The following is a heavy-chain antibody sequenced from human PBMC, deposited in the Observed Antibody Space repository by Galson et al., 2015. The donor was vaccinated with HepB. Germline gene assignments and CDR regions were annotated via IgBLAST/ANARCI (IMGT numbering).Heavy chain of an antibody. CDR1: GFTFGDYA. D-gene: IGHD2-8*01. CDR3: TRDPMPCTNGVCYTIY. Sequence: SLRLSCAASGFTFGDYAISWFRQAPGKGLEWVGFIRSTAYGGTTEYAASVKGRFTISGDDSKSIAYLQMNSLKTEDTAVYYCTRDPMPCTNGVCYTIYWGQGTLVTVSS. J-gene: IGHJ4*02. V-gene: IGHV3-49*03. CDR2: IRSTAYGGTT.